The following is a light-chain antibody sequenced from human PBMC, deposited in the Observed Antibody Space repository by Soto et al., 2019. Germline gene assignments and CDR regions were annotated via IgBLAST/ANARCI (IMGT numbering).Light chain of an antibody. V-gene: IGKV1-5*03. CDR3: QQYNSYSWT. CDR1: QSISSW. CDR2: KAS. J-gene: IGKJ1*01. Sequence: DIPMTQSPSTLSASVGDRVTITCRASQSISSWLAWYQQKPGKAPKLLIYKASSLESGVPSRFSGSGSGTEFTLTISRLQPDDFATYCCQQYNSYSWTFGQGTKVEIK.